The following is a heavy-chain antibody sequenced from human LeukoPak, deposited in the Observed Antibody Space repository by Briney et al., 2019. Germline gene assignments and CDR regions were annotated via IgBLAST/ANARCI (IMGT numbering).Heavy chain of an antibody. D-gene: IGHD2-2*01. V-gene: IGHV1-69*04. CDR3: ARGSCTSSSCYHDFDY. CDR1: GGTFSIYS. Sequence: GASVKVSCKASGGTFSIYSISWVRQAPGQGLEWLGRIIPILGIADYAQKFQDRVTITADKSTTTAYMELSSLRSEDTAVYYCARGSCTSSSCYHDFDYWGQGTLVTVS. J-gene: IGHJ4*02. CDR2: IIPILGIA.